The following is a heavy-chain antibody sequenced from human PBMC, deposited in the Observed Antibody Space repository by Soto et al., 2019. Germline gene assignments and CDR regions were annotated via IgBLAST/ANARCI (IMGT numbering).Heavy chain of an antibody. V-gene: IGHV3-9*01. Sequence: GGSLRLSCAASGFTFNDYAMHWVRQAPGKGLEWVSGINWNSNTMDYADSVKGRFTIYRDNAKNSLYLQMNSLRTEDTALYYCAKDGNLNYWGQGTLVTVSS. CDR1: GFTFNDYA. D-gene: IGHD4-4*01. J-gene: IGHJ4*02. CDR3: AKDGNLNY. CDR2: INWNSNTM.